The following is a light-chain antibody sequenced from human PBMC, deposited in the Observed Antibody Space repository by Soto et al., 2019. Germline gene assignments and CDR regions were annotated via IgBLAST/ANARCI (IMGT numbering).Light chain of an antibody. V-gene: IGKV4-1*01. Sequence: DIVMTQSPDSLAVSLGERATINCKSSQSVLYSSNNKNYLAWYQQKPGQPPKLLIYWASTRESGVPDRFSRSGSGTDFTLTISSLQAEDVAVYYCQQYYSTPPVTFGPGTKVDIK. CDR1: QSVLYSSNNKNY. CDR2: WAS. J-gene: IGKJ3*01. CDR3: QQYYSTPPVT.